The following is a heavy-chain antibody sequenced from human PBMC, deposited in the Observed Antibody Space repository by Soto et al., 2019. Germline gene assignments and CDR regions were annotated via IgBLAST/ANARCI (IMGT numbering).Heavy chain of an antibody. J-gene: IGHJ6*02. D-gene: IGHD3-9*01. Sequence: QVQLVQSGAEVKKPGSSVKVSCKASGGTFSSYAISWVRQAPGQGLEWMGGIIPIFGTANYAQKFQGRVTITADESTGTAYMELSSLRSEDTAVYYCARDWLRYKLGGMDVWGQGTTVTVSS. V-gene: IGHV1-69*01. CDR3: ARDWLRYKLGGMDV. CDR2: IIPIFGTA. CDR1: GGTFSSYA.